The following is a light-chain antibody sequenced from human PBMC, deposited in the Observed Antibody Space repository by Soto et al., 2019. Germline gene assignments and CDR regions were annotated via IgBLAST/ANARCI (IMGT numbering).Light chain of an antibody. CDR1: QSVGSAY. CDR2: GAS. CDR3: QQYGSSRWT. J-gene: IGKJ1*01. Sequence: EIVLTQSPGTLSLSPGERATLSCRASQSVGSAYLAWYQHKPGPAPRLLIYGASSSATGIPDRISGSGSGTDFTLTISRLEPEDFAVYYCQQYGSSRWTFGQGTKL. V-gene: IGKV3-20*01.